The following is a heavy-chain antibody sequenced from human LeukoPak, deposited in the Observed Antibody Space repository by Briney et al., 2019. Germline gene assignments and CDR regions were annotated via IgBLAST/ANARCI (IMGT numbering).Heavy chain of an antibody. CDR3: AKDRPSITMTVAHGVLDY. CDR2: ISGSGGST. V-gene: IGHV3-23*01. J-gene: IGHJ4*02. D-gene: IGHD3-22*01. CDR1: GFTFSSYA. Sequence: PGGSLRLSCAASGFTFSSYAMSWVRQAPGKGLEWVSAISGSGGSTYYADSVKGRFTISRDNSKNTLYLQMNSLRAEDTAVYYCAKDRPSITMTVAHGVLDYWGQGTLVTVSS.